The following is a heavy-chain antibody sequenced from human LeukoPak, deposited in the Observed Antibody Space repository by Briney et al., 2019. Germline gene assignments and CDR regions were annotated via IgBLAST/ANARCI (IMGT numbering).Heavy chain of an antibody. CDR2: XSXSXGXX. V-gene: IGHV3-23*01. CDR3: AKSGIYYYDSSGWPDY. J-gene: IGHJ4*02. CDR1: GFTXXSXX. D-gene: IGHD3-22*01. Sequence: GGSLRLSCAASGFTXXSXXMSWGRQAPGKGLEXXXXXSXSXGXXXXXXXVXXXXXISXDNSKNTLYLQMNSLRAEDTAVYYCAKSGIYYYDSSGWPDYWGQGTLVTVSS.